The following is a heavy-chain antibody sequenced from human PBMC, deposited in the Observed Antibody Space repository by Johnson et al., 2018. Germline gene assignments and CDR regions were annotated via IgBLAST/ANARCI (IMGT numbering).Heavy chain of an antibody. CDR2: INADGSST. V-gene: IGHV3-74*01. J-gene: IGHJ3*02. D-gene: IGHD3-9*01. Sequence: VQLQESGGGLVQPGGSLRLSCAASGFTFSIYWMHWLRQAPGKGLVWVSRINADGSSTTYADSVKGRFTISSDNAKNTVYLQMNTVRVEDTAVYYCASDTAYWAFDIWGQGTMVTVSS. CDR1: GFTFSIYW. CDR3: ASDTAYWAFDI.